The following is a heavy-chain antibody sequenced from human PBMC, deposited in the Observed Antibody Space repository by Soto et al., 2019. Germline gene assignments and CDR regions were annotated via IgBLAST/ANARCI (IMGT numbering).Heavy chain of an antibody. D-gene: IGHD2-2*02. CDR3: ARIQYCSSTSCYTALSWYYYYGMDV. Sequence: ASVKVSCKASGYTFTSYGISWVRQAPGQGLEWMGWISAYNGNTNYAQKLQGRVTMTTDTSTSTAYMELRSLGSDDTAVYYCARIQYCSSTSCYTALSWYYYYGMDVWGQGTTVTVSS. V-gene: IGHV1-18*01. CDR2: ISAYNGNT. J-gene: IGHJ6*02. CDR1: GYTFTSYG.